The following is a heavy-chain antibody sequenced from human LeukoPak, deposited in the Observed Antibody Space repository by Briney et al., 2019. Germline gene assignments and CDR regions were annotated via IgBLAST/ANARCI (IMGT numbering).Heavy chain of an antibody. D-gene: IGHD6-6*01. V-gene: IGHV4-4*07. CDR3: ARDRPDYSSSEGWFDP. CDR2: IYTSGST. J-gene: IGHJ5*02. CDR1: GGSISSYY. Sequence: SQTLSLTCAVSGGSISSYYWSWIRQPAGKGLEWIGRIYTSGSTNYNPSLKSRVTMSVDTSKNQFSLKLSSVTAADTAVYYCARDRPDYSSSEGWFDPWGQGTLVTVSS.